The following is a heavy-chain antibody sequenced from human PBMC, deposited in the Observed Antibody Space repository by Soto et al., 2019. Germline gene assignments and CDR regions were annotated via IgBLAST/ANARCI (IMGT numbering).Heavy chain of an antibody. J-gene: IGHJ4*02. CDR3: AKDTYDFALDY. CDR2: VSKSGDST. Sequence: EVQLLESGGGLVQPGGSLRLSCAASGFTFSSYAMSWVRQAPGKGLEWVSGVSKSGDSTHYADSVKGRFTISRDNSKNTLYLQMNSLRAEDTGVYYCAKDTYDFALDYWGQGTLVTVSS. D-gene: IGHD3-3*01. CDR1: GFTFSSYA. V-gene: IGHV3-23*01.